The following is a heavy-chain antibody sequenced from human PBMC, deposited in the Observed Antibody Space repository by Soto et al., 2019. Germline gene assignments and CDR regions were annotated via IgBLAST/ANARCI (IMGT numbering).Heavy chain of an antibody. CDR1: GGTFSSYA. J-gene: IGHJ6*02. CDR2: IIPIFGTA. D-gene: IGHD1-26*01. Sequence: QVQLVQSGAEVKKPGSSVKVSCKASGGTFSSYAISWVRQAPGQGLEWMGGIIPIFGTADYAQKFQGRVTLTGEDARSTADRGLGSWRWEETAVYYGASHGGSAPKGGYYYGMDVGGQGPTVTVSS. V-gene: IGHV1-69*12. CDR3: ASHGGSAPKGGYYYGMDV.